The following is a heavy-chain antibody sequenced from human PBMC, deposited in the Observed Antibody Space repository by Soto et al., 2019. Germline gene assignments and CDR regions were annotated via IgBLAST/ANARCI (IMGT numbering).Heavy chain of an antibody. Sequence: GGSLRLSCAASGSSFSSSAMTWARQAPGKGLEWVSFISASSTSTYYADSVQGRFTISRDNSKNTLYLQMSSLRAEDTALYYCVKFGAPRYFDYWGQGTPVTVSS. V-gene: IGHV3-23*01. CDR3: VKFGAPRYFDY. J-gene: IGHJ4*02. CDR2: ISASSTST. D-gene: IGHD3-16*01. CDR1: GSSFSSSA.